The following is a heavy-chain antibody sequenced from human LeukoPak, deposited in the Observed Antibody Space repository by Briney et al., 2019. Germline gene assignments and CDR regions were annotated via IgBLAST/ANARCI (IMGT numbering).Heavy chain of an antibody. D-gene: IGHD5-24*01. V-gene: IGHV3-23*01. CDR1: GFTFTSYA. CDR2: ISGSGGST. Sequence: GGSLRFSCAAAGFTFTSYAMSWVRQAPGKGLEWVSAISGSGGSTYYADSVKGRFTISRDNSKNTLSLQMNSLRAEDTAVYYRAKGGARARWLLYYFDYWGQGTLVTFSS. J-gene: IGHJ4*02. CDR3: AKGGARARWLLYYFDY.